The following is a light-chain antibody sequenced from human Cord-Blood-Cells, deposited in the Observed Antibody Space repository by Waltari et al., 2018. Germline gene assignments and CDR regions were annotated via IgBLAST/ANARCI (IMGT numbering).Light chain of an antibody. CDR1: RSDVGCFHY. Sequence: QSALTQPRSVSGSPGQSVTISCTGTRSDVGCFHYVSWYQQHPGKAPNLMIYDVSKRPSGVPDRFSGSKSGNTASLTISGLQAEDEADYYCCSYAGSYTYVFGTGTKVTVL. CDR2: DVS. J-gene: IGLJ1*01. V-gene: IGLV2-11*01. CDR3: CSYAGSYTYV.